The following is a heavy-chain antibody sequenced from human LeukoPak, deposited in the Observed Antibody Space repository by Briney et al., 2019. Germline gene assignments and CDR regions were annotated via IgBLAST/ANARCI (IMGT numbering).Heavy chain of an antibody. Sequence: GGSLRLSCTASGFTFRTYSMNWVRQAPGKGLEWVSYISSSSSSIYYADSVKGRFTISRDNAKNSLYLQMNSLRDEDTAVYYCAREPRESCAAFDIWGQGTMVTVSS. J-gene: IGHJ3*02. CDR3: AREPRESCAAFDI. CDR2: ISSSSSSI. CDR1: GFTFRTYS. V-gene: IGHV3-48*02.